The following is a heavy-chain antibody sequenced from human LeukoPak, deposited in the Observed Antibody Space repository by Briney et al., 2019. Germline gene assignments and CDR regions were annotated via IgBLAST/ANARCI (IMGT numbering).Heavy chain of an antibody. D-gene: IGHD3-22*01. Sequence: GGSVRLSCAASGFTFGSYAMHWVRQAPGKGLEWVAVISHEGSNKYNADSVKGRFTISRDNSKNTLYLQMNSLRAEDTAVYYCARASYHYDSSDSKGAFDIWGQGTMVTVSS. CDR3: ARASYHYDSSDSKGAFDI. CDR1: GFTFGSYA. CDR2: ISHEGSNK. V-gene: IGHV3-30-3*01. J-gene: IGHJ3*02.